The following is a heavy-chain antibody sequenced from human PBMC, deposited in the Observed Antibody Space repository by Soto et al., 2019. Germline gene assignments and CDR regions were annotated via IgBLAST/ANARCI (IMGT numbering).Heavy chain of an antibody. D-gene: IGHD2-15*01. J-gene: IGHJ1*01. CDR3: TLNHCAGGGCYDRDY. CDR1: DESVTSPGNY. CDR2: ISSGGSP. V-gene: IGHV4-31*11. Sequence: PSETLSLTCDVSDESVTSPGNYWNWIRQRPDTGLEWIGYISSGGSPFYNPSLKSRVVISLDTSKNVISLTLRSVTAADTAVYYCTLNHCAGGGCYDRDYWGRGTRVIVSS.